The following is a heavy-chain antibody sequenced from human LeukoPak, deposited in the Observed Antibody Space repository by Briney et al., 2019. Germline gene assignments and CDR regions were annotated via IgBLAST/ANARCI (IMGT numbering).Heavy chain of an antibody. CDR2: ISSSGSTI. CDR3: VEPGITRIGGV. Sequence: GGSLRLSCAASGFTFSSYEMNWVRQAPGKGLEWVSYISSSGSTIYYADSVKGRFTISRDNAKNSLYLQMTSLRAEDTAVYYCVEPGITRIGGVWGEGTTVTISS. CDR1: GFTFSSYE. J-gene: IGHJ6*04. D-gene: IGHD3-10*02. V-gene: IGHV3-48*03.